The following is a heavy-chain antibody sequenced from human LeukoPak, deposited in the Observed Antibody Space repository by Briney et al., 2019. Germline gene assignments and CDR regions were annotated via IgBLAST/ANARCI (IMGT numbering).Heavy chain of an antibody. CDR2: ISSSSSYI. J-gene: IGHJ6*03. D-gene: IGHD3-9*01. V-gene: IGHV3-21*04. CDR3: ARTYYDILTGYYYYMDV. Sequence: GGSLRLSCAASGFTFSSYSINWVRQAPGKGLEWVSSISSSSSYIYYADSVKGRFTISRDNAKDSLYLQMNSLRSDDTAVYYCARTYYDILTGYYYYMDVWGKGTTVTVSS. CDR1: GFTFSSYS.